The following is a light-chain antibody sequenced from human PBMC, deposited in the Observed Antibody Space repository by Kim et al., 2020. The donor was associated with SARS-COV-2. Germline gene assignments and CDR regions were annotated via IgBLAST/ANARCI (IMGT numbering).Light chain of an antibody. V-gene: IGKV1-39*01. CDR3: QQTYISPFT. CDR2: AAS. CDR1: QNINSH. Sequence: DIQMTQSPSSLSASVGDRVTITCRTSQNINSHLNWYHQKPGRAPKLLIYAASTLQGEVPSRFSGSGSETDFTLTISSLQPEDFATYFCQQTYISPFTFGPVTKVDIK. J-gene: IGKJ3*01.